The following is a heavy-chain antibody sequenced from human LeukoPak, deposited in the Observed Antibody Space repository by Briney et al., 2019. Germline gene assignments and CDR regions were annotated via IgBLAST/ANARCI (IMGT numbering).Heavy chain of an antibody. CDR1: GFTFSTYG. CDR2: IRYDGSNK. CDR3: ARGSVDTAMGDCPDY. D-gene: IGHD5-18*01. J-gene: IGHJ4*02. Sequence: GGSLRLSCAASGFTFSTYGMHWVRQAPGKGLEWVAFIRYDGSNKYYADSVKGRFTISRDNAKNTLYLQMNSLRAEDTAVYYCARGSVDTAMGDCPDYWGQGTLVTVSS. V-gene: IGHV3-30*02.